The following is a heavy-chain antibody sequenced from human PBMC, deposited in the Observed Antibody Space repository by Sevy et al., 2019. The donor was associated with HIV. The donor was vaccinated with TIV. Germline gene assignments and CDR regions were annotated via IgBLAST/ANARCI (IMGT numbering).Heavy chain of an antibody. V-gene: IGHV3-49*04. CDR2: IRSKAYGGTT. Sequence: GGSLRLSCTASGFTFGDYAVNWVRRAPGRGLEWVGFIRSKAYGGTTKYAASVKGRFSISRDDSKSIAYLQMNSLKTEDTAVYYCTSVRDYYDSTGYYLAYWGQGTLVTVSS. J-gene: IGHJ4*02. D-gene: IGHD3-22*01. CDR3: TSVRDYYDSTGYYLAY. CDR1: GFTFGDYA.